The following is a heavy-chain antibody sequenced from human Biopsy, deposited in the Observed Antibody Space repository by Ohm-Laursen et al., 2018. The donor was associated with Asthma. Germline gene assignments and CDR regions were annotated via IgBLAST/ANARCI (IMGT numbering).Heavy chain of an antibody. CDR2: ISHDGQTQ. V-gene: IGHV3-30*18. J-gene: IGHJ4*01. Sequence: SLRLSCAASGFTFSSYAMHWVRQAPGKGLEWVAVISHDGQTQHYAESVKGRFTLSRDNSQNTLYLQMISLLTDDTAVYYCAKRRGYSDFNDFDYWGHGTLVTVSS. CDR1: GFTFSSYA. D-gene: IGHD4-11*01. CDR3: AKRRGYSDFNDFDY.